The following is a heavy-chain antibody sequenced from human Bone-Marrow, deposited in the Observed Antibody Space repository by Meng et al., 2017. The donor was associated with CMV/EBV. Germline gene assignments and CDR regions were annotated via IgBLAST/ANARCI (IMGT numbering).Heavy chain of an antibody. CDR1: GYTFTSYY. CDR2: INPSGGST. CDR3: AREVAANYYYYGMDV. Sequence: ASVKVSCKASGYTFTSYYMHWVRQAPGQGLEWMGIINPSGGSTSYAQKFQGRVTMTRDTSTSTVYMELSSLRSEDTAVYYCAREVAANYYYYGMDVWGQGNTVHVAS. J-gene: IGHJ6*02. V-gene: IGHV1-46*01. D-gene: IGHD6-19*01.